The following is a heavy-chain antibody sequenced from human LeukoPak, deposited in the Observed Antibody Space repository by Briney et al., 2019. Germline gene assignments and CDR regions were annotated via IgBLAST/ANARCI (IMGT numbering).Heavy chain of an antibody. CDR3: AKAPVFTAAIEGIDY. CDR1: GFTFSNYA. CDR2: ISGGGGST. J-gene: IGHJ4*02. V-gene: IGHV3-23*01. Sequence: GGSLRLSCAASGFTFSNYAMSWVRQAPGKGLEWVSAISGGGGSTYYADSVKGRFTISRDTSKNTLSLQMNSLRVEDTAVYYCAKAPVFTAAIEGIDYWGQGTLVTVSS. D-gene: IGHD2-2*01.